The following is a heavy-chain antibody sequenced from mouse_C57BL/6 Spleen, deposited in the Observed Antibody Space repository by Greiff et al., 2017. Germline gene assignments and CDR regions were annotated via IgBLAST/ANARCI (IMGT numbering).Heavy chain of an antibody. V-gene: IGHV1-55*01. CDR2: IYPGSGST. J-gene: IGHJ1*03. D-gene: IGHD2-4*01. CDR3: ARGYDCARELDV. CDR1: GYTFTSYW. Sequence: QVQLQQPGAELVKPGASVKMSCKASGYTFTSYWITWVKQRPGQGLEWIGDIYPGSGSTNYNEKFKGKATLTVDTSSSTAYMQLSSLTSEDSAVYYCARGYDCARELDVWGKGTTVTVSS.